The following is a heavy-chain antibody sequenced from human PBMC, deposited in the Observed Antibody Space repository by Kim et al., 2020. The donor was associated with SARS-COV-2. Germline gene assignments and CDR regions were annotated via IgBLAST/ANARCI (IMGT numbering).Heavy chain of an antibody. V-gene: IGHV1-3*01. CDR2: T. Sequence: TKYSQKFQGRVPITRDTSASTAYMEPSSLRSEDTSVYYCARGWLQRNLDYWGQGTLVTVSS. CDR3: ARGWLQRNLDY. D-gene: IGHD5-12*01. J-gene: IGHJ4*02.